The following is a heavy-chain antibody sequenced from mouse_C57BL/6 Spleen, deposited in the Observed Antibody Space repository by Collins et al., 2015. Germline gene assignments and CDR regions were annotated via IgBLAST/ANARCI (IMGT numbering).Heavy chain of an antibody. V-gene: IGHV3-2*02. CDR1: GYSITSDYA. D-gene: IGHD2-1*01. CDR3: ARSPIYYGNPWFAY. J-gene: IGHJ3*01. Sequence: VQLQESGPGLVKPSQSLSLTCTVTGYSITSDYAWNWIRQFPGNKLEWMGYISYSGSTSYNPSLKSRISITRDTSKNQFFLQLNSVTTEDTATYYRARSPIYYGNPWFAYWGQGTLVTVSA. CDR2: ISYSGST.